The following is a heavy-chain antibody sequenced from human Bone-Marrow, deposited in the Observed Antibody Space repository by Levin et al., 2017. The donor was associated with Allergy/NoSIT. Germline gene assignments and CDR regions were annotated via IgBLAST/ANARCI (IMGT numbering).Heavy chain of an antibody. J-gene: IGHJ4*02. V-gene: IGHV3-7*01. CDR2: IKQDGSEK. D-gene: IGHD3-22*01. CDR3: ARLDYYDSSQFDY. Sequence: LSLTCAASGFTFSIYWMSWVRQAPGKGLEWVANIKQDGSEKHLVDSVKGRFSISRDNAKNSLYLQLDSLRAEDTAVYYCARLDYYDSSQFDYWGQGTLVTVSS. CDR1: GFTFSIYW.